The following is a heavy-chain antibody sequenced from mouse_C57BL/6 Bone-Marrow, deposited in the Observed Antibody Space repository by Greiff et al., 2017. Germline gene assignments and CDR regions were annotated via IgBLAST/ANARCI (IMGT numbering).Heavy chain of an antibody. Sequence: QVQLQQPGAELVKPGASVKLSCKASGYTFTSYWMHWVKQRPGQGLEWIGMIHPNSGSTNYNEKFKSKATLTVDKSSSTAYMQLSSLTSEDSAVYCCATYRNLSRGYFDVWGTGTTVTVSS. V-gene: IGHV1-64*01. D-gene: IGHD2-5*01. CDR2: IHPNSGST. CDR3: ATYRNLSRGYFDV. CDR1: GYTFTSYW. J-gene: IGHJ1*03.